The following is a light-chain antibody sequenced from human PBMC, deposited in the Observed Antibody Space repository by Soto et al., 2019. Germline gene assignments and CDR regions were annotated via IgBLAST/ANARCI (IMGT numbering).Light chain of an antibody. Sequence: EIVMTQSPVTLSVSPVLIVTLSFRASHSVCATVAWYQQKSGQAPRLLIYYASTRATGVPPRFSGSASGTDFTPSITSLQSADFGVYYCQQYKDWPPTFGQGTKVDI. J-gene: IGKJ1*01. CDR1: HSVCAT. CDR2: YAS. V-gene: IGKV3-15*01. CDR3: QQYKDWPPT.